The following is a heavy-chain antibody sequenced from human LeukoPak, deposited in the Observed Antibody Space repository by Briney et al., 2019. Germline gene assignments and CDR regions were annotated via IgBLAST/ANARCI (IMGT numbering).Heavy chain of an antibody. J-gene: IGHJ6*02. D-gene: IGHD6-19*01. CDR1: GGSISSSNW. Sequence: SETLSLTCAVSGGSISSSNWWSWVRQPPGKGLEWIEEIYHSGSTNYNPSLKSRVTISVDKSKNQFSLKLSSVTAADTAVYYCARAPSVAVVAYYYGMDVWGQGTTVTVSS. CDR3: ARAPSVAVVAYYYGMDV. CDR2: IYHSGST. V-gene: IGHV4-4*02.